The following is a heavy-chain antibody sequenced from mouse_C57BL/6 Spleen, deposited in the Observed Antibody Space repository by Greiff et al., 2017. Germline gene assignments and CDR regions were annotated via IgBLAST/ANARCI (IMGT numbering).Heavy chain of an antibody. CDR3: ASSPALTGTIDY. Sequence: EVKLVESGAELVKPGASVKLSCTASGFNIKDYYMHWVKQRTEQGLEWIGRIDPEDGETKYAPKFPGKGTITADTSSNQAYLQLSSLTSEDTDVYYCASSPALTGTIDYWGQGTTLTVSS. V-gene: IGHV14-2*01. CDR2: IDPEDGET. D-gene: IGHD4-1*01. J-gene: IGHJ2*01. CDR1: GFNIKDYY.